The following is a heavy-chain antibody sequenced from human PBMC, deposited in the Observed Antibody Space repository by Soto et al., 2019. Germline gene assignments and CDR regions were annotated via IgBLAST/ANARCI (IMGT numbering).Heavy chain of an antibody. CDR3: ARVGRYSGYENFDY. Sequence: EVQLVETGGGLIQPGGSLRLSCAASGFTVSSNYMSWVRQAPGKGLEWVSVIYSGGSTYYADSVKGRFTISRDNSKNTLYLQMNSLRAEDTAVYYCARVGRYSGYENFDYWGQGTLVTVSS. CDR2: IYSGGST. V-gene: IGHV3-53*02. J-gene: IGHJ4*02. D-gene: IGHD5-12*01. CDR1: GFTVSSNY.